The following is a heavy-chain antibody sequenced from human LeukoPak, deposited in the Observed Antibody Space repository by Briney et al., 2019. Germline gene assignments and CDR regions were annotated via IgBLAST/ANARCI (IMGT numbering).Heavy chain of an antibody. CDR3: AVTAMVTLGGDAFDI. CDR2: ISGSGGST. V-gene: IGHV3-23*01. D-gene: IGHD5-18*01. CDR1: GFTFSSYG. J-gene: IGHJ3*02. Sequence: PGGSLRLSCAASGFTFSSYGMSWVRQAPGKGLEWVSAISGSGGSTYYADSVKGRFTISRDNSKNTLYLHMNSLRAEDTAVYYCAVTAMVTLGGDAFDIWGPGKMVTVSS.